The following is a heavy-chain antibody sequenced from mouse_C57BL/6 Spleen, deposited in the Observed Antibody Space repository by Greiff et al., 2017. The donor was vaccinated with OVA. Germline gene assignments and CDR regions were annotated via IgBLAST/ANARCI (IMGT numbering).Heavy chain of an antibody. CDR2: IDPSDSYT. D-gene: IGHD1-1*01. CDR1: GYTFTSYW. V-gene: IGHV1-69*01. Sequence: QVQLQQPGAELVMPGASVKLSCKASGYTFTSYWMHWVKQRPGQGLEWIGEIDPSDSYTNYNQKFKGKSTLTVDKSSSTAYMQLSSLTSEDSAVYYCARTLTTGFAYWAKGLWSLSLQ. CDR3: ARTLTTGFAY. J-gene: IGHJ3*01.